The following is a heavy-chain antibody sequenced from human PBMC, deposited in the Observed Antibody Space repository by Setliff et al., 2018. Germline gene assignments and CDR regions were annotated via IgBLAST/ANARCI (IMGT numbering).Heavy chain of an antibody. CDR3: ARALGYCSRTSCYADAFDI. J-gene: IGHJ3*02. CDR1: GYSISSDYY. CDR2: MYHSVST. V-gene: IGHV4-38-2*01. Sequence: SETLSLTCAVSGYSISSDYYWGWIRQPPGKGLEWIGSMYHSVSTYYNPSLKSRVTISVDTSKNQFSLKLNYVTAADTAVYYCARALGYCSRTSCYADAFDIWGQGTMVTVSS. D-gene: IGHD2-2*01.